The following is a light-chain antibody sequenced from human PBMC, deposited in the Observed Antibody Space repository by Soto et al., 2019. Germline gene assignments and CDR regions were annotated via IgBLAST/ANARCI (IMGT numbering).Light chain of an antibody. CDR3: LQHFNFSWT. J-gene: IGKJ1*01. CDR2: AAS. Sequence: AIQMTQSPSSLSASVGDRVTITCRASRDIGNDLGWYQQKPGKAPKHLIFAASNLQSGVPSRFSGGGSGTDFTLTISSLLADDFATYYCLQHFNFSWTFGQGTKVE. V-gene: IGKV1-6*01. CDR1: RDIGND.